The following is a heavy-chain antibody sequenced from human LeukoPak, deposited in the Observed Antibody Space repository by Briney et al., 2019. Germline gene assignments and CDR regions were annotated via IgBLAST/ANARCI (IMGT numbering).Heavy chain of an antibody. V-gene: IGHV3-23*01. CDR3: AKGPQVGSGYHPDY. D-gene: IGHD3-22*01. J-gene: IGHJ4*02. CDR1: GFTISSYA. CDR2: ISGSAT. Sequence: GGSLRLSCAASGFTISSYAMTWVRQAPGKGLEWVSLISGSATYYADPVKGRFTISRDNSQNTLYLEMKSLRVEDTALFYCAKGPQVGSGYHPDYWGQGTLVTVSS.